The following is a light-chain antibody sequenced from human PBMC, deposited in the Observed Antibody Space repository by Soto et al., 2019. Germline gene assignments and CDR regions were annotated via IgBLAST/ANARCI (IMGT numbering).Light chain of an antibody. CDR1: SSDVGGYNF. CDR3: CSYAGTCTLWV. CDR2: DVT. Sequence: QSVLTQPRSVSGSPGQSVTISCTGTSSDVGGYNFVSWYQQYPGKAPKLIVYDVTKRPSGVPDRFSGSKSGNTASLTISGLQAEDEADYYCCSYAGTCTLWVFGGGTKLTVL. V-gene: IGLV2-11*01. J-gene: IGLJ3*02.